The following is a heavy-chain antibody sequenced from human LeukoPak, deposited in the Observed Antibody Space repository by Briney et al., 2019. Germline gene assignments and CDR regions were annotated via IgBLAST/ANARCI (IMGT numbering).Heavy chain of an antibody. CDR3: AKSNGYGLIDI. Sequence: SETLSLTCTVSGYSISSGYYWGWIRQPPGKWLEWIGSIYHSGSTYYNPSLKSRVTISLDTSRNQFSLKLNSVTAADTAVYYCAKSNGYGLIDIWGQGTMVTVSS. V-gene: IGHV4-38-2*02. CDR1: GYSISSGYY. D-gene: IGHD3-22*01. CDR2: IYHSGST. J-gene: IGHJ3*02.